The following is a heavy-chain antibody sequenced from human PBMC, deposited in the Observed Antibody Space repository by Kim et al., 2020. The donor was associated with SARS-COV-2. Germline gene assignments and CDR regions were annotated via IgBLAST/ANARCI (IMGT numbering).Heavy chain of an antibody. V-gene: IGHV3-49*04. J-gene: IGHJ5*01. CDR3: TRALTSSWYDS. D-gene: IGHD2-2*01. Sequence: GSLRLSCTASGFTFGDYAMTWVRQAPGKGLGCVGFIRSKTYGGTTEYAASVKGRFTISRDDSNSIAYLQMNSLKSEDTAVYYCTRALTSSWYDSWGQGTLVTVSS. CDR2: IRSKTYGGTT. CDR1: GFTFGDYA.